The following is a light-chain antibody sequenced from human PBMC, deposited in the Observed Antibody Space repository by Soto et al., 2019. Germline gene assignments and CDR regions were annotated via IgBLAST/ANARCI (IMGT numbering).Light chain of an antibody. J-gene: IGLJ1*01. CDR1: SSDVGGYNY. CDR2: DVS. Sequence: QSALTQPRSVSGSPGQSVTISCTGTSSDVGGYNYVSWYQQHPGKAPKLMIYDVSKRPSGVPDRFSGSKSGNTASLTISGLQAEDDAHYYCCSHAGPHVFPTGTKLTVL. CDR3: CSHAGPHV. V-gene: IGLV2-11*01.